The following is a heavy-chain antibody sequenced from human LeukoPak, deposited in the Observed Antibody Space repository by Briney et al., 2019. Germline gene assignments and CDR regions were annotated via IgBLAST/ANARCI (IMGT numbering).Heavy chain of an antibody. CDR1: GFTFSNYG. CDR2: IRYDGTNK. V-gene: IGHV3-33*01. CDR3: ARVKVEMATIGWLDP. J-gene: IGHJ5*02. D-gene: IGHD5-24*01. Sequence: PGGSLRLSCAASGFTFSNYGMHWVRQAPGKGLEWVAVIRYDGTNKYCADSVRGRFTTSRDNSKNTLYLQMNSLRADDTAVYYCARVKVEMATIGWLDPWGQGTLVTVSS.